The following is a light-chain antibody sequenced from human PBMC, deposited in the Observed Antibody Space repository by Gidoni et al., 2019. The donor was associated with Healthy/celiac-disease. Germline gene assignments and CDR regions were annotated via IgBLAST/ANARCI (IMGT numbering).Light chain of an antibody. CDR1: QSVSSSY. CDR2: GAS. J-gene: IGKJ2*04. CDR3: QQYGSSCS. Sequence: EIVLKQSPGTLSLSPGERATLSCRASQSVSSSYFAWYQQKPGQAPRLLIYGASSRATGIPDRFSGSGSGTDFTLTISRLEPEDFAVYYCQQYGSSCSFGQGTKLEIK. V-gene: IGKV3-20*01.